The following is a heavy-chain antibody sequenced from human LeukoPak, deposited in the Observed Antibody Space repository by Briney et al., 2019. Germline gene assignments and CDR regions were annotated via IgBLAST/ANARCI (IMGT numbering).Heavy chain of an antibody. CDR1: GFTVSSNY. D-gene: IGHD3-22*01. V-gene: IGHV3-66*02. J-gene: IGHJ4*02. Sequence: GGXLRLSCAASGFTVSSNYMSWVRQAPGKGLEGVSVIYSGGSTYYADSVQGRFTISRDNSKNTLYLQMNSLRAEDTAVYYCARDYYGGWGQGTLVTVSS. CDR3: ARDYYGG. CDR2: IYSGGST.